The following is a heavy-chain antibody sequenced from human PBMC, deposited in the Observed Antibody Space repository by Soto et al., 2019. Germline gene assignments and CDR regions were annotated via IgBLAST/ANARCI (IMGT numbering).Heavy chain of an antibody. CDR1: GGSISSYY. CDR2: IYYSGST. V-gene: IGHV4-59*01. Sequence: SETLSLTCTVSGGSISSYYWSWIRQPPGKGLEWIGYIYYSGSTNYNPSLKSRVTISVDTSKNQFSLKLSSVTAADTAVYYCARERSMGDDSSGNWFDPWGQGTLVTVSS. J-gene: IGHJ5*02. CDR3: ARERSMGDDSSGNWFDP. D-gene: IGHD3-22*01.